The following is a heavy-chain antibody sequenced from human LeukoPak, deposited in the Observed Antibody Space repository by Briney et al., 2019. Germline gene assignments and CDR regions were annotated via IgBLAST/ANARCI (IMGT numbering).Heavy chain of an antibody. CDR3: ARTGNPHSSSGLWSRRDISLYYFDY. D-gene: IGHD2-15*01. CDR2: ISSSSSYI. Sequence: PGGSLRLSCAASGFTFSSYSMNWVRQAPGKGLEWVSSISSSSSYIYYADSVKGRFTISRDNAKNSLYLQMNSLRAEDTAVYYCARTGNPHSSSGLWSRRDISLYYFDYWGQGTLVTVSS. CDR1: GFTFSSYS. J-gene: IGHJ4*02. V-gene: IGHV3-21*01.